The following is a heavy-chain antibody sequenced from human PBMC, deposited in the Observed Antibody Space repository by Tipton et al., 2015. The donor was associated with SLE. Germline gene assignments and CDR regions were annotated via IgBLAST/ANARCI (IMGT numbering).Heavy chain of an antibody. Sequence: SLRLSCAASGFTFSNAWMSWVRQTPGKGLEWIGHIKSKTDGGTTDYAAPVKNRFTISRDDSRNTLYLQMNSLKTEDTAVYYCTYIGTCGVNCYFDTWGKGPLVTASS. J-gene: IGHJ4*02. CDR2: IKSKTDGGTT. D-gene: IGHD2-21*02. V-gene: IGHV3-15*01. CDR1: GFTFSNAW. CDR3: TYIGTCGVNCYFDT.